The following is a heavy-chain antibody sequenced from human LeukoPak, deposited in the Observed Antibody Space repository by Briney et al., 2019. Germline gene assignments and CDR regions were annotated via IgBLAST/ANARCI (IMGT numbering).Heavy chain of an antibody. CDR3: AGTPEYYDILTGYNSLYYFDY. CDR1: GGSISSYY. Sequence: SETLSLTCTVSGGSISSYYWSWIRQPPGEGLEWIGYIYYSGSTNYNPSLKSRVTISVDTSKNQFSLKLSSVTAADTAVYYCAGTPEYYDILTGYNSLYYFDYWGQGTLVTVSS. D-gene: IGHD3-9*01. J-gene: IGHJ4*02. CDR2: IYYSGST. V-gene: IGHV4-59*01.